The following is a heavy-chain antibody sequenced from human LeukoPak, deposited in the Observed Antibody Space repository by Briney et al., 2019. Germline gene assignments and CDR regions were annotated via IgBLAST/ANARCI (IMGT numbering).Heavy chain of an antibody. Sequence: GESLKISCKGSGYSFTTYWIGWVRQMPGTGLEWMGVIYPDDSHTRYSPSFQGQVTISVDKSNSTAYLQWSSLKASDTAMYYCAIRTRRDGYTYFDYWGQGTLVTVSS. D-gene: IGHD5-24*01. V-gene: IGHV5-51*01. CDR1: GYSFTTYW. CDR2: IYPDDSHT. J-gene: IGHJ4*02. CDR3: AIRTRRDGYTYFDY.